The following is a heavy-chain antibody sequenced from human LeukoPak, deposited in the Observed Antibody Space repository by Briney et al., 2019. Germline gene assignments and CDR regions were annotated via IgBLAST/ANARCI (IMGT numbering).Heavy chain of an antibody. CDR3: AKDRSVGTEYFDL. D-gene: IGHD1-26*01. CDR2: ISYGGNNQ. Sequence: GGSLRLSCGASGFTFSRYAMNWVRQAPGQGLEWVAIISYGGNNQYYAESVKGRFTISRDNTKNTVYLQMNSLRPEDTAVYYCAKDRSVGTEYFDLWGRGTLVTVSS. V-gene: IGHV3-30-3*01. J-gene: IGHJ2*01. CDR1: GFTFSRYA.